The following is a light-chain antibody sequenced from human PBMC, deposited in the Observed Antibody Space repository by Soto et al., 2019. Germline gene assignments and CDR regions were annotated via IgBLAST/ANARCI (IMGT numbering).Light chain of an antibody. V-gene: IGKV3-20*01. J-gene: IGKJ2*01. CDR3: QQYGGSPRYS. CDR1: QSVSSSY. CDR2: GAS. Sequence: EIVLTQSPGTLSLSPGERATLSCRASQSVSSSYLTWYQQKPGQAPRLLIYGASSKAPGIPDQFSGSGSGTDFTLTISRLEPEDFAVYYCQQYGGSPRYSFGQGTKLEIK.